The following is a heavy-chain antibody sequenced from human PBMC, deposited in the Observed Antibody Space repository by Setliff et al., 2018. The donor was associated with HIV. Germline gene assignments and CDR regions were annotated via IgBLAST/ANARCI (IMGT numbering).Heavy chain of an antibody. D-gene: IGHD1-1*01. CDR1: GDSVTSETYC. Sequence: PSETLSLTCTVSGDSVTSETYCWGWIRQPPEKGLEWIGSSCYSRITYYNSSLKSRATLSVDTPRNQLSLTLSSVTAADTAVYYCVRSGYYWNTSPSFWGNGTLVTVSS. CDR2: SCYSRIT. CDR3: VRSGYYWNTSPSF. V-gene: IGHV4-39*01. J-gene: IGHJ4*01.